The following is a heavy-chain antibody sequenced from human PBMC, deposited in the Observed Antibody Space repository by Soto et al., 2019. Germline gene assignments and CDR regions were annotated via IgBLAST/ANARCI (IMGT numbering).Heavy chain of an antibody. CDR1: GGSFSGFY. CDR3: ARIPSRHFYYYDGMDV. D-gene: IGHD2-21*01. Sequence: QVQLQQWGAGLLKPSETLSLTCAVYGGSFSGFYWSWVRQPPGKGLEWIGEINHSGSIKQNVSLKRRLTISVDTSRNQFSLKLTSVTAADTAVYYCARIPSRHFYYYDGMDVWGQGTTVTVSS. V-gene: IGHV4-34*01. J-gene: IGHJ6*02. CDR2: INHSGSI.